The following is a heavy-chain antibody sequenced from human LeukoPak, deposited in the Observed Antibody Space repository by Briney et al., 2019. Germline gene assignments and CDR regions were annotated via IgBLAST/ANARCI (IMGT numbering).Heavy chain of an antibody. CDR3: ARDRDDYPYY. CDR1: GFTFSSYS. D-gene: IGHD4-11*01. Sequence: PGGSLRLSCVASGFTFSSYSMNWVRQAPGKGPEWVSSISSSSSYIYYANSVKGRFTISRDNAMNSLYLQMNSLRAEDTAVYYCARDRDDYPYYWGQGTLVTVSS. J-gene: IGHJ4*02. V-gene: IGHV3-21*01. CDR2: ISSSSSYI.